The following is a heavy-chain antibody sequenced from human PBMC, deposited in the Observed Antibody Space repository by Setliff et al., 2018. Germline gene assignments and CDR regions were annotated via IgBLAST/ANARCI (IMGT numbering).Heavy chain of an antibody. CDR1: GFTFGDFA. D-gene: IGHD3-10*01. CDR2: IGGRGIST. CDR3: AKTHWDTWIRGAFDI. Sequence: SLRLSCEASGFTFGDFAMTWVRQAPGKGLEWVSGIGGRGISTYYADSVKGRFIISRDNSENTLYLQMNSLRAEDTAIYYCAKTHWDTWIRGAFDIWGQGTMVTVSS. J-gene: IGHJ3*02. V-gene: IGHV3-23*01.